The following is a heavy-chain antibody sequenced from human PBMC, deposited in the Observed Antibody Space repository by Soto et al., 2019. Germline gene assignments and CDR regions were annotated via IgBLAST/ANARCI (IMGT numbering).Heavy chain of an antibody. CDR3: AKWGSGWYPS. D-gene: IGHD6-19*01. Sequence: GGSLRLSCAASGFAFDDYAMHWVRQAPGKGLEWVSGISWNSGSIGYADSEKGRFTISRDNAKNSLYLQMNSLRAEDTALYYCAKWGSGWYPSWGQGTLVTVSS. V-gene: IGHV3-9*01. J-gene: IGHJ5*02. CDR2: ISWNSGSI. CDR1: GFAFDDYA.